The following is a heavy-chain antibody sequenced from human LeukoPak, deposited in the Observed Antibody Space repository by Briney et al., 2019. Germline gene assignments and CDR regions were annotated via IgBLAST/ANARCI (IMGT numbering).Heavy chain of an antibody. CDR2: IYPDDSDT. CDR3: ARGAYGSGSSYNYYGMDV. CDR1: GYSFGNRR. J-gene: IGHJ6*02. Sequence: GESLKISCKGSGYSFGNRRIGWVRQMPGKGLEGMGIIYPDDSDTIYSPSFEGQVTISADKSISTAYLQWSSLKASDTAMYYCARGAYGSGSSYNYYGMDVWGQGTTVTVSS. D-gene: IGHD3-10*01. V-gene: IGHV5-51*01.